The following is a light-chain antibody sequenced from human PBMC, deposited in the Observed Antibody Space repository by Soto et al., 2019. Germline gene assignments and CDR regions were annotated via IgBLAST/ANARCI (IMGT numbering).Light chain of an antibody. CDR1: QSVSSY. Sequence: EIVLTQSPATLSLSPGERATLSCRASQSVSSYLAWYQQKPGQAPRLLIYDASNRATGIPARFSGSGSGTDFTLTISSLEPEDCAVYYCQQRSNWSFTFGPGTKVDIK. V-gene: IGKV3-11*01. CDR3: QQRSNWSFT. J-gene: IGKJ3*01. CDR2: DAS.